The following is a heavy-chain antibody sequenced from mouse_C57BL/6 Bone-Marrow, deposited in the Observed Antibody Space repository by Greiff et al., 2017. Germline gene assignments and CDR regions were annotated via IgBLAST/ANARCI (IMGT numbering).Heavy chain of an antibody. J-gene: IGHJ4*01. Sequence: QVHVKQSGPELVKPGASVKISCKASGYAFSSSWMNWVKQRPGKGLEWIGRIYPGDGDTNYNGKFKGKATLTADKSSSTAYMQLCSLTSEDSAVYFCARPITTVPHYYAMDYWGQGTSVTVSS. CDR3: ARPITTVPHYYAMDY. V-gene: IGHV1-82*01. CDR1: GYAFSSSW. CDR2: IYPGDGDT. D-gene: IGHD1-1*01.